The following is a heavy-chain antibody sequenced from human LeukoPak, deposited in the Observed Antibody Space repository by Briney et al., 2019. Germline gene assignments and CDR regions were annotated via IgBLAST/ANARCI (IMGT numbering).Heavy chain of an antibody. Sequence: ASVKVSCKASGYTFTGYYMHWVRQAPGQGLEWMGWINPNSGGTNYAQKFQGRVTMTRDTSISTAYMEPSRLRSDDTAVYYCARSPLGYCSSTSCYSWWFDPWGQGTLVTVSS. J-gene: IGHJ5*02. CDR1: GYTFTGYY. V-gene: IGHV1-2*02. D-gene: IGHD2-2*03. CDR2: INPNSGGT. CDR3: ARSPLGYCSSTSCYSWWFDP.